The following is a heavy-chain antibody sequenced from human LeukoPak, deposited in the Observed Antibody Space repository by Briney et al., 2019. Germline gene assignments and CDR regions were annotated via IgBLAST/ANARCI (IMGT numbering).Heavy chain of an antibody. J-gene: IGHJ4*02. CDR3: ARFRDGYNYDY. D-gene: IGHD5-24*01. V-gene: IGHV1-46*01. CDR2: INPSGGST. CDR1: GYTFTSYY. Sequence: GASVKVSCKASGYTFTSYYMHWVRQAPGQGLEWMGIINPSGGSTGYAQKFQGRVTMTRDMSTSTVYMELGSLRSEDTAVYYCARFRDGYNYDYWGQGTLVIVSS.